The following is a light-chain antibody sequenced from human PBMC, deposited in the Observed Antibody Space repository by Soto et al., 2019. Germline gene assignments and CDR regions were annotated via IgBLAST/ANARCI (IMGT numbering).Light chain of an antibody. J-gene: IGLJ2*01. CDR3: QSYDSSLSGVV. CDR2: GNS. V-gene: IGLV1-40*01. CDR1: SSNIGAGYD. Sequence: QSVLTQPPSVSGAPGQRVTISCTGSSSNIGAGYDVPWYQQLPGTAPKLLIFGNSHRPSGVPDRFSGSKSGTSASLAITGRQADDEADYYCQSYDSSLSGVVFGGWTKLTVI.